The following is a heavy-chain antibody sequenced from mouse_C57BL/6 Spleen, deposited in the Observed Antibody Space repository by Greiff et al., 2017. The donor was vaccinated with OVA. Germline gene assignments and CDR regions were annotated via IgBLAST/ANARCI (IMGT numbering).Heavy chain of an antibody. J-gene: IGHJ2*01. CDR1: GYTFTEYS. V-gene: IGHV1-62-2*01. Sequence: QVQLKESGAELVKPGASVKLSCKASGYTFTEYSIHWVKQRSGQGLEWIGWFYPGSGSIKYNEKFKDKATLTVDISSSTVYMELSRLTSEDSAVYFCARHEEVYYYGSSYDYFDYWGQGTTLTVSS. D-gene: IGHD1-1*01. CDR3: ARHEEVYYYGSSYDYFDY. CDR2: FYPGSGSI.